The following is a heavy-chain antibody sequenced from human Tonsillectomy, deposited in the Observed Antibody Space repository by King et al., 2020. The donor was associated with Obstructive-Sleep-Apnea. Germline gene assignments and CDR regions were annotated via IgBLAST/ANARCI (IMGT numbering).Heavy chain of an antibody. J-gene: IGHJ3*02. CDR1: GGSISSYY. V-gene: IGHV4-59*01. CDR2: IYYSGIT. CDR3: ARGGSGDYYSDAFDI. Sequence: VQLQESGPGLVKPSETLSLTCSVSGGSISSYYWSWLRQPPGKGLEWIGFIYYSGITNYNPSLKSRVTFSVDTSKNQFSLKLSSVTAADTAVYFCARGGSGDYYSDAFDIWGQGTMVTVSS. D-gene: IGHD3-10*01.